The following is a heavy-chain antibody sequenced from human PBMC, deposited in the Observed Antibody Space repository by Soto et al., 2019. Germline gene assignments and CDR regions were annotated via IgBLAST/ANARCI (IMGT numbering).Heavy chain of an antibody. V-gene: IGHV5-51*01. CDR1: GYSFTSYW. D-gene: IGHD2-2*01. J-gene: IGHJ6*03. CDR3: ARQVVAAHPGNYYYYMDV. CDR2: IYPGDSDT. Sequence: GESLKISCKGSGYSFTSYWIGWVRQMPGKGLEWMGIIYPGDSDTRYSPSFQGQVPISADKSISTAYLQWSSLKASDTAMYYCARQVVAAHPGNYYYYMDVWGKGTTVTVSS.